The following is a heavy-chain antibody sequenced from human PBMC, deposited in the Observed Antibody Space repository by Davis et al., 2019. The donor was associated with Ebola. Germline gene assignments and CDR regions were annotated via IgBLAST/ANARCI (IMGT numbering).Heavy chain of an antibody. D-gene: IGHD4-17*01. Sequence: MPSETLSLTCTVSGGSLSTFYWSWIRQPPGEGLEWIGYIFSSGSTEYNPSLRSRVTISVDTSRNQFSLKLSSVTAADTAIYYCARDRYSTVTTFYGMDVWGQGTTVTVSS. CDR2: IFSSGST. V-gene: IGHV4-59*01. J-gene: IGHJ6*01. CDR3: ARDRYSTVTTFYGMDV. CDR1: GGSLSTFY.